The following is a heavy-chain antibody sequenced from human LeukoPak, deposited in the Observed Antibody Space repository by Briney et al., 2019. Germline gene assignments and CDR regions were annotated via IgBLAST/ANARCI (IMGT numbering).Heavy chain of an antibody. CDR1: GFTFSSYS. CDR2: ISSSSSYI. CDR3: ARDIATIVTTFSNYYYYYGMDV. Sequence: GGSPRLSCAASGFTFSSYSMNWVRKAPGKGLEWVSSISSSSSYIYYADSVKGRFTISRDNAKNSLYLQMNSLRAEDTAVYYCARDIATIVTTFSNYYYYYGMDVWGQGTTVTVSS. J-gene: IGHJ6*02. V-gene: IGHV3-21*01. D-gene: IGHD4-11*01.